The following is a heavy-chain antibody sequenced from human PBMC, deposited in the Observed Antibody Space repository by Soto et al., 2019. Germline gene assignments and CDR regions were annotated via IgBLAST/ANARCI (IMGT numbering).Heavy chain of an antibody. J-gene: IGHJ4*02. V-gene: IGHV1-18*01. Sequence: GASVKVSCKASGYTFTSYGISWVRQAPGQGLEWLGWISTYNGNTRYAERPQGRVTMTTDTTTNTAYMELRNLRSDDTAVYYCARGPTDYYDNSANYFLDYWGQGTLVTVSS. CDR1: GYTFTSYG. CDR3: ARGPTDYYDNSANYFLDY. D-gene: IGHD3-22*01. CDR2: ISTYNGNT.